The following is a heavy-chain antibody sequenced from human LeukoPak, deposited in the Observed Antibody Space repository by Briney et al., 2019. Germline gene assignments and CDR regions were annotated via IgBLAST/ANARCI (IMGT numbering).Heavy chain of an antibody. V-gene: IGHV4-34*01. J-gene: IGHJ6*02. D-gene: IGHD2-15*01. CDR1: GGSFSGYY. CDR2: INHSGST. CDR3: ARYCSGGSCFGDYGVDV. Sequence: SETLSLTCAVYGGSFSGYYWSWIRQPPGKGLEWIGEINHSGSTNYNPSLKSRVTISVDTSKNQFSLKLSSVTAADTAVYYCARYCSGGSCFGDYGVDVWGQGTTVTVSS.